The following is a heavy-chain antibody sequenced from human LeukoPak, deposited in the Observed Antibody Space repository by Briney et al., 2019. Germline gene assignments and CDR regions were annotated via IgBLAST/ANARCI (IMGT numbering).Heavy chain of an antibody. V-gene: IGHV3-30*04. CDR2: ISYDGSNK. CDR1: GFTFSSYA. CDR3: ARESGSFNSGDAFDI. Sequence: GPSLTLSYAASGFTFSSYATHWVRQAPGKGLECVTFISYDGSNKYYAYSVKGRFTMSRDNSKNTLYLQMNSLRAEDTAGYYCARESGSFNSGDAFDIWGQGTMVTVSS. J-gene: IGHJ3*02. D-gene: IGHD3-10*01.